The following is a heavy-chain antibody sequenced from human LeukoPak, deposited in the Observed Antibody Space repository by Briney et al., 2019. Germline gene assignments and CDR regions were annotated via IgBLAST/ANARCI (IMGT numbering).Heavy chain of an antibody. CDR1: GGTFSSYA. Sequence: SVKVSCKASGGTFSSYAISWVRQAPGQGLEWMGGIIPIFGTANYAQKFQGRVTITADESTSTAYMELSSLRSEDTAVYYCARGRDGYNSGGNYFDYWGQGTLVTVSS. CDR3: ARGRDGYNSGGNYFDY. J-gene: IGHJ4*02. D-gene: IGHD5-24*01. V-gene: IGHV1-69*01. CDR2: IIPIFGTA.